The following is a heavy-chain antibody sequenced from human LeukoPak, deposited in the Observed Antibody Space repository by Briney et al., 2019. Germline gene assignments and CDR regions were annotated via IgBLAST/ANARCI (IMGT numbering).Heavy chain of an antibody. Sequence: GGSLRLSCAVSGFTFSNYGMHWVRQAPGKGLEWVAFIRYDGSSKYYADSVKGRFTMSRDNAKNSLYLQMNSLRAEDTAVYYCARATTYDILTGYFDYWGQGTLVTVSS. CDR2: IRYDGSSK. V-gene: IGHV3-30*02. J-gene: IGHJ4*02. CDR3: ARATTYDILTGYFDY. D-gene: IGHD3-9*01. CDR1: GFTFSNYG.